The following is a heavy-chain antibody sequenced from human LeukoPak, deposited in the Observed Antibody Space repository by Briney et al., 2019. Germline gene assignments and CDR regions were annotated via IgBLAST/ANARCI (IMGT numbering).Heavy chain of an antibody. CDR3: TRLPVRGVESY. V-gene: IGHV3-48*01. CDR2: ISSSSSTI. D-gene: IGHD3-10*01. Sequence: GGSLRLSCAASGFTFSNYSMNWVRQAPGKGLEWVSYISSSSSTIYYADSVKGRFTISRDNSKNTLYLQMNSLRAEDTAVYYCTRLPVRGVESYWGQGTLVTVSS. CDR1: GFTFSNYS. J-gene: IGHJ4*02.